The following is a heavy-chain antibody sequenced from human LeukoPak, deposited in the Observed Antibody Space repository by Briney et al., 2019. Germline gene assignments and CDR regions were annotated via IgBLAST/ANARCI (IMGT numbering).Heavy chain of an antibody. V-gene: IGHV3-7*02. CDR1: GFTFSNYW. CDR3: ASGYTYYYGSGSYH. D-gene: IGHD3-10*01. CDR2: IDQDGSVK. J-gene: IGHJ4*02. Sequence: PGGSLRLSCAASGFTFSNYWMSWVRQAPGKGLEWVANIDQDGSVKYYVDSVKGRFTISRDNAKNSLYLQMNSLRAEDTAVYYCASGYTYYYGSGSYHWGQGSLVTVSS.